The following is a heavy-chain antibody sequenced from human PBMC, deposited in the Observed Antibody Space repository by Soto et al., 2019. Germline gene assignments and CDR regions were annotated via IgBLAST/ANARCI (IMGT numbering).Heavy chain of an antibody. CDR3: TRDQYIVVVLGKYGMDV. J-gene: IGHJ6*02. CDR1: GFTFSSYA. D-gene: IGHD2-15*01. Sequence: GGSLRLSCAASGFTFSSYAMHWVRQAPGKGLEWVAVISYDGSNKYYADSVKGRFTISRDNSKNTLYLQMNSLRAEDTAVYYCTRDQYIVVVLGKYGMDVWGQGTTVTVSS. V-gene: IGHV3-30-3*01. CDR2: ISYDGSNK.